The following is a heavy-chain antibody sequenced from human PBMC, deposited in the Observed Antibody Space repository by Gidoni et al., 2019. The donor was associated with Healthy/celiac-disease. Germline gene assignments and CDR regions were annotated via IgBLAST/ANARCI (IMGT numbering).Heavy chain of an antibody. D-gene: IGHD3-3*01. J-gene: IGHJ6*02. Sequence: QVQLQQWGAGLLKPSETLSLTCAVYGGSFSGYYWSWIRQPPGKGLEWIGEINHSGSTNYNPSLKSRVTISVDTSKNQFSLKLSSVTAADTAVYYCAVEDFWSGYYLGMDVWGQGTTVTVSS. CDR3: AVEDFWSGYYLGMDV. CDR1: GGSFSGYY. CDR2: INHSGST. V-gene: IGHV4-34*01.